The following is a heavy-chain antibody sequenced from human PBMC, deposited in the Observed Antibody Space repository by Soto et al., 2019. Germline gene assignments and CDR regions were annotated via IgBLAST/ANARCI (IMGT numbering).Heavy chain of an antibody. Sequence: ASVKVSCKASGYTFTSYDINWVRQATGQGLEWMGWMNPNSGNTGYAQKFQGRVTMTRNTSISTAYMELSSLRSEDTAVYYCARKGATYCSGGSCNGDDAFDIWGQGTMVTVSS. J-gene: IGHJ3*02. D-gene: IGHD2-15*01. CDR3: ARKGATYCSGGSCNGDDAFDI. CDR1: GYTFTSYD. V-gene: IGHV1-8*01. CDR2: MNPNSGNT.